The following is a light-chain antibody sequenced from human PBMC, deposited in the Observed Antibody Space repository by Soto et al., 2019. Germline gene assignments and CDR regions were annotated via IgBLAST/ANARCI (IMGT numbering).Light chain of an antibody. CDR1: RSVSTN. CDR3: QQYDKSLPPVT. J-gene: IGKJ4*01. V-gene: IGKV3-15*01. CDR2: GAS. Sequence: DIILTQSPAIVSVSPGERATLSCRASRSVSTNLAWYQHKHGQAPRLLIYGASTRATDIPARFSGSGSETDFTLTINYLKSEDFGVYYCQQYDKSLPPVTFSGGTKVEI.